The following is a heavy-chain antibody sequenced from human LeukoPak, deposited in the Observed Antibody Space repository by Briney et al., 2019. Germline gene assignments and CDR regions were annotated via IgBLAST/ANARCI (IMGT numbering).Heavy chain of an antibody. D-gene: IGHD3-22*01. CDR2: IKQDGSDE. J-gene: IGHJ3*01. V-gene: IGHV3-7*05. Sequence: RAGGSLRLSCAASGFTFNNYWMTWVRQAPGKGLEWVANIKQDGSDEYYVDSVKGRFIISRDTAKNSLYLQMNSLRAEDTAVYYCARDSIPGYDSSGYMVAFDLWGQGTMVTVSS. CDR1: GFTFNNYW. CDR3: ARDSIPGYDSSGYMVAFDL.